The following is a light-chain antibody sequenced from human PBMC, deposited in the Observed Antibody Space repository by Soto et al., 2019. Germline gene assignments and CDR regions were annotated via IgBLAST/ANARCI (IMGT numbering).Light chain of an antibody. Sequence: QSALTQPPSASGSPGQSVTISCTGTSSDVGGYNFVAWYQQHQGKAPKLMISEVSKRPSGVPDRFSGSKSGNTASLTVSGLQAEDEADYYCSSYAGSNIFVFGTGTKVTVL. J-gene: IGLJ1*01. CDR3: SSYAGSNIFV. V-gene: IGLV2-8*01. CDR1: SSDVGGYNF. CDR2: EVS.